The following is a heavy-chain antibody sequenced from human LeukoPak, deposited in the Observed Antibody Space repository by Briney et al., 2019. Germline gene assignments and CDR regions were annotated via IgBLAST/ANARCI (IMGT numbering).Heavy chain of an antibody. J-gene: IGHJ6*03. CDR1: GCTFSNYE. CDR2: INNSGSTI. CDR3: AREAKGYGSGWYGNGGYPYYYMDV. V-gene: IGHV3-48*03. Sequence: GGSLRLSCAASGCTFSNYEMNWVRQPPGKGLEWVAYINNSGSTIYYADSMKGRFTISRDNAKKSLYLQMSSLRAEDTALYYCAREAKGYGSGWYGNGGYPYYYMDVWGQGTTVTVSS. D-gene: IGHD6-19*01.